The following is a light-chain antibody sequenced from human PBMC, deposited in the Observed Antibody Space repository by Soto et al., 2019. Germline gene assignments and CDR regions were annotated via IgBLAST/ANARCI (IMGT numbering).Light chain of an antibody. CDR2: DAS. J-gene: IGKJ4*01. V-gene: IGKV3-15*01. Sequence: EIVMTQSPATLSMSPGETATLSCRASQSVSNNLVWYQQKPGQAPRLLIYDASTRATGIPARFSGSGSGTEFSLIISSLQSEDFAVYYCQQQYEWVNFGGGTKVEI. CDR1: QSVSNN. CDR3: QQQYEWVN.